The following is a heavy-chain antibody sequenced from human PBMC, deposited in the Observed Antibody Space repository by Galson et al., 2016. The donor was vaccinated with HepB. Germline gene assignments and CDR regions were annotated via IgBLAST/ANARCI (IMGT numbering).Heavy chain of an antibody. CDR3: ARVGSLAGSGTYDY. CDR2: ISGSGSDT. CDR1: GFTFSDFY. D-gene: IGHD3-10*01. Sequence: SLRLSCAVSGFTFSDFYMSWLRQAPGKGLEWLSYISGSGSDTIYADSLKGRFTISRDNAENSLFLQIPSLGVEDTAVYYCARVGSLAGSGTYDYWGQGTLVTVSS. J-gene: IGHJ4*02. V-gene: IGHV3-11*06.